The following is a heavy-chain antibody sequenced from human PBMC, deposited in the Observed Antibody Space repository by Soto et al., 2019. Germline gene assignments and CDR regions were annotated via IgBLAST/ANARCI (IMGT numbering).Heavy chain of an antibody. CDR1: GGTFSSYA. D-gene: IGHD3-9*01. J-gene: IGHJ6*02. CDR3: AREDSAYYDILTGSDPSDYYYGMDV. CDR2: IIPIFGTA. Sequence: GASVKVSCKASGGTFSSYAISWVRQAPGQGLEWMGGIIPIFGTANYAQKFQGRVTITADESTSTAYMELSSLRSEDTAVYYCAREDSAYYDILTGSDPSDYYYGMDVWGQGTTVTVSS. V-gene: IGHV1-69*13.